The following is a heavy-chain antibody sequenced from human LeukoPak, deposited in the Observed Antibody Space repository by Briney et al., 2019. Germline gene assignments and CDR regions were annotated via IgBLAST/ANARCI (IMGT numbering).Heavy chain of an antibody. J-gene: IGHJ5*02. CDR3: ARYHYDSSGGNWFDP. D-gene: IGHD3-22*01. V-gene: IGHV5-51*01. Sequence: GESLKISCKGSGYSFSSYWIGWVRQMPGKGLEWMGIIYPGNSDTRYSPSFQGQVTISGDESVNTAYLQWSSLKASDTAMYYCARYHYDSSGGNWFDPWGQGTLVTVSS. CDR2: IYPGNSDT. CDR1: GYSFSSYW.